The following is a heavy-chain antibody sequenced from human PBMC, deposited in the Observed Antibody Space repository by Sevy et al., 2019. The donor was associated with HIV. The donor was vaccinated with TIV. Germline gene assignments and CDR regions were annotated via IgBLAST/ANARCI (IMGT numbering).Heavy chain of an antibody. J-gene: IGHJ3*01. Sequence: ASVKVSCKASGYMFSRYHISWVRQAPGQGLEWVGRISIYNGNTDYAPRFNGRVSVTTETSTSTAYLELRSLRSDDTAVFYCARDGSAVTWFREEGDGFDVWGHGTLVTVSS. D-gene: IGHD3-10*01. CDR1: GYMFSRYH. CDR2: ISIYNGNT. CDR3: ARDGSAVTWFREEGDGFDV. V-gene: IGHV1-18*04.